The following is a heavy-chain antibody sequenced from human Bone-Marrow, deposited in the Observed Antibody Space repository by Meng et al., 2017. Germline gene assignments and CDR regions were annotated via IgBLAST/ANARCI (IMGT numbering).Heavy chain of an antibody. CDR3: ARAPKAEY. J-gene: IGHJ4*02. CDR2: IKEDGSDK. V-gene: IGHV3-7*04. CDR1: GFTFRSYW. Sequence: GESLKISCAASGFTFRSYWMTRVRQAPGKGLEWVANIKEDGSDKICADSVKGRFTISRDNAKNSLYLQMNSLRAEDTALYYCARAPKAEYWGQGKLVTGAS.